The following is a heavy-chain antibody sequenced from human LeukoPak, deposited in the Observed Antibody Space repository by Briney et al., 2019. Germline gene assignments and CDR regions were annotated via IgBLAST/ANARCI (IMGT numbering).Heavy chain of an antibody. J-gene: IGHJ4*02. CDR2: ISSSSSYI. V-gene: IGHV3-21*01. Sequence: TPGGSLRLSCAASGFTFSSYSMNWVRQAPGKGLEWVSSISSSSSYIYYADSVKGRFTISRDNAKNSLYLQMNSLRAEDTAVYYCARDKDRAIAAATGWGQGTLVTVSS. CDR1: GFTFSSYS. D-gene: IGHD6-13*01. CDR3: ARDKDRAIAAATG.